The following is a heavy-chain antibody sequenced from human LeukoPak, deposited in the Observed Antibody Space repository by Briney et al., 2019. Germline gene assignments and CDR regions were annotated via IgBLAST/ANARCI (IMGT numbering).Heavy chain of an antibody. V-gene: IGHV3-53*01. CDR3: ATRHSYGSGSFDY. J-gene: IGHJ4*02. CDR2: IYSGGST. D-gene: IGHD3-10*01. CDR1: SFTVSRNY. Sequence: GSLRISCAASSFTVSRNYISWVGLAPGWGLDWVSVIYSGGSTYYADSVKGRFTISRDNSKNTLYLQMNSLRAEDTAVYYCATRHSYGSGSFDYWGQGTLVTVSS.